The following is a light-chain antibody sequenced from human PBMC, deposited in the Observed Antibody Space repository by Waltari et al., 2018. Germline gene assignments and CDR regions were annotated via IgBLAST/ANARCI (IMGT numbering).Light chain of an antibody. J-gene: IGLJ2*01. V-gene: IGLV2-14*01. Sequence: QSAPSQPASVSGSPGQSITISCTGSSSDVVVYNYVSWYQQHPGKAPKLLIYEVSNRPSGVSNRFSGSKSGNTASLTISGLQAEDEADYYCSSYTSSSTVVFGGGTKVTVL. CDR2: EVS. CDR1: SSDVVVYNY. CDR3: SSYTSSSTVV.